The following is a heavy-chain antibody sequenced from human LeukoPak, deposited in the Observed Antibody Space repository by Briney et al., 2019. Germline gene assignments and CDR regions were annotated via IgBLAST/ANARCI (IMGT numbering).Heavy chain of an antibody. Sequence: GASVKVSCKASGYTFTIYGISWVRQATGQGLEWMGWMNPNSGNTGYAQKFQGRVTMTRNTSISTAYMELSSLRSEDTAVYYCARGSKMGATEGYWGQGTLVTVSS. CDR1: GYTFTIYG. V-gene: IGHV1-8*02. CDR2: MNPNSGNT. CDR3: ARGSKMGATEGY. D-gene: IGHD1-26*01. J-gene: IGHJ4*02.